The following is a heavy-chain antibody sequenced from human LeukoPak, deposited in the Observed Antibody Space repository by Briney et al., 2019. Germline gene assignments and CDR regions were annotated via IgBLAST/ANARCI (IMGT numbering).Heavy chain of an antibody. D-gene: IGHD2-2*01. V-gene: IGHV4-59*01. CDR3: AGIVVVPAAMRSYFQH. Sequence: SETLSLTCTVSGGSMSRYYWSCLRQPPGEGLEWIGYFYYSGSTNYNPSLKSRVTISVDTSKNQFSLKLSSVTAADTAVYYCAGIVVVPAAMRSYFQHWGQGTLVTVSS. J-gene: IGHJ1*01. CDR2: FYYSGST. CDR1: GGSMSRYY.